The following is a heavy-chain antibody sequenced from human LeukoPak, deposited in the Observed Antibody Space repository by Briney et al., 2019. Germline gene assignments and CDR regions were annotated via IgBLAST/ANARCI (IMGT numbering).Heavy chain of an antibody. CDR1: GYTFTSYG. J-gene: IGHJ5*02. D-gene: IGHD3-10*01. CDR3: ARPLYYYGSGSHPNWFDP. Sequence: ASVKVSCKASGYTFTSYGISWVRQAPGQGLEWMGWISAYNGNTNYAQKLQGRVTMTTDTSTSTAYMELRSLRSGDTAVYYCARPLYYYGSGSHPNWFDPWGQGTLVTVSS. V-gene: IGHV1-18*01. CDR2: ISAYNGNT.